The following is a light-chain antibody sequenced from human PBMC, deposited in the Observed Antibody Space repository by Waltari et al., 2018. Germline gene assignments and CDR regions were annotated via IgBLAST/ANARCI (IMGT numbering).Light chain of an antibody. V-gene: IGLV3-19*01. CDR3: NSRDSSGNPVV. Sequence: SSELTQDPAVSVALGQTVRITCQGDSLSSYYARWYQQKPGQAPVLVIYGKNNRPSGIPDRFSGSSSGNTASLTITGAQAEDEADYYCNSRDSSGNPVVFGGGTKLTVL. CDR1: SLSSYY. J-gene: IGLJ2*01. CDR2: GKN.